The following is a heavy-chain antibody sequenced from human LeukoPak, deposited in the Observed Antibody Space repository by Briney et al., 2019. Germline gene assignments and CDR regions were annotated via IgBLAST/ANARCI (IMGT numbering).Heavy chain of an antibody. J-gene: IGHJ4*02. CDR1: GDSISSYY. CDR3: ARSFCSSISCSSLDY. CDR2: IYTSGST. Sequence: SETLSLTCTVSGDSISSYYWTWIRQPPGKGLEWIGYIYTSGSTNYNPSLRRRVTFSMDTSKSQFSLRLNSVTAADTAVYYCARSFCSSISCSSLDYWGQGALVTVSS. V-gene: IGHV4-4*09. D-gene: IGHD2-2*01.